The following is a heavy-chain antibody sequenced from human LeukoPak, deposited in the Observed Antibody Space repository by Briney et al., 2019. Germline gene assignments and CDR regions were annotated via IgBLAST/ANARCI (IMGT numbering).Heavy chain of an antibody. CDR3: VKDYGGGDCYSGWYFDL. J-gene: IGHJ2*01. D-gene: IGHD2-21*02. V-gene: IGHV3-9*01. Sequence: GGSLRLSCAASGFTFDDYAMHWVRQAPGKGLEWVSGISYNSDTIAYADSVKGRFTISRDNAKNSLYLQMNSLRAEDTALYYCVKDYGGGDCYSGWYFDLWGRGTLVTVSS. CDR2: ISYNSDTI. CDR1: GFTFDDYA.